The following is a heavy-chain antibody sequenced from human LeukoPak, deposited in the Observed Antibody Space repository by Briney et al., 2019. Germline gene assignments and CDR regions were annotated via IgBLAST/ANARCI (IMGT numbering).Heavy chain of an antibody. CDR1: GGSFSGYC. CDR2: INHSGST. D-gene: IGHD3-10*01. V-gene: IGHV4-34*01. CDR3: ARGHWYYGSGSYFDY. J-gene: IGHJ4*02. Sequence: SETLSLTCAVYGGSFSGYCWSWIRQPPGKGLEWIGEINHSGSTNYNPSLKSRVTISVDTSKNQFSLKLSSVTAADTAVYYCARGHWYYGSGSYFDYWGQGTLVTVSS.